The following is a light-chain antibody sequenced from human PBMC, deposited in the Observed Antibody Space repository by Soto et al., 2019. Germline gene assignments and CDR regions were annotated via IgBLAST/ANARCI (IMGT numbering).Light chain of an antibody. Sequence: DIQMTQSPSSLSASVGDRVTITCRASQRISSYLNWYQQKPGKAPKLLMYGASNLQSGVPSRISGGGFGTDFTLTISSLQPEDFATYYCKQSYSTPQTFGQGTKLEIK. J-gene: IGKJ2*01. V-gene: IGKV1-39*01. CDR1: QRISSY. CDR3: KQSYSTPQT. CDR2: GAS.